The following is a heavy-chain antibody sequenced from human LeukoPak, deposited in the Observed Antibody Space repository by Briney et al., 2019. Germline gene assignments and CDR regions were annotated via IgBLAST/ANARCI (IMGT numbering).Heavy chain of an antibody. D-gene: IGHD6-19*01. V-gene: IGHV7-4-1*02. CDR3: ARDRYSSGWYEADY. Sequence: ASVKVSCKASGYTFTSYAMNWVRQAPGQGLEWMGWINTNTGNPTYAQGFTGRFVFSLDTFVSTAYLQISSLKAEDTAVYYCARDRYSSGWYEADYWGQGTLVTVSS. CDR1: GYTFTSYA. CDR2: INTNTGNP. J-gene: IGHJ4*02.